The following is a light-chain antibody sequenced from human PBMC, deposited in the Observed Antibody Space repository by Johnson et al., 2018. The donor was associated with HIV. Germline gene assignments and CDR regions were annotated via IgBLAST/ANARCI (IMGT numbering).Light chain of an antibody. CDR3: GTWDSILNVYI. V-gene: IGLV1-51*02. Sequence: QAVLTQPPSVSAAPGQKVTISCSGSNSNIGNNYVSWYQQLPGTAPKLLIYERTNRPSGLPARFSGSKSGTSATLGIYAIPPGDEADYYCGTWDSILNVYIFGPGTKVTVL. J-gene: IGLJ1*01. CDR2: ERT. CDR1: NSNIGNNY.